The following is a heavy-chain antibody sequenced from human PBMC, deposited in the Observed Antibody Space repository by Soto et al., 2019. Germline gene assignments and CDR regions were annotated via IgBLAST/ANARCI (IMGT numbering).Heavy chain of an antibody. D-gene: IGHD5-12*01. V-gene: IGHV4-59*01. CDR3: AREGNLGRWLQPLDF. CDR2: IHYNGNT. Sequence: SDTLSLTCTVSGDSISAYSWIWVRQPPGKGLEWIGNIHYNGNTKYNPSLKSRVSMSVDTSKNQFSLRLISVTAADTAKYFCAREGNLGRWLQPLDFWGQGTLVTVSS. CDR1: GDSISAYS. J-gene: IGHJ4*02.